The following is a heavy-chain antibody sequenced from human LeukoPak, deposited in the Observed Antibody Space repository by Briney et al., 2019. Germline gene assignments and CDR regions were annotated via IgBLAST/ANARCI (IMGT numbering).Heavy chain of an antibody. CDR1: GYTFTSYA. V-gene: IGHV1-69*13. CDR2: IIPIFGTA. CDR3: ARAYGSGYESPFDY. D-gene: IGHD5-12*01. J-gene: IGHJ4*02. Sequence: SVNVSFTASGYTFTSYAISWVRQAPGQGLEWMGGIIPIFGTANYAQKFQGRVTITADESTSTAYMELSSLRSEDTAVYYCARAYGSGYESPFDYWGQGTLVTVSS.